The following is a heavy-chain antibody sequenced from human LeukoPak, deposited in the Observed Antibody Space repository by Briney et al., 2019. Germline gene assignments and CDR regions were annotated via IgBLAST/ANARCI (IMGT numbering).Heavy chain of an antibody. D-gene: IGHD1-26*01. V-gene: IGHV3-7*03. CDR2: INVDGTAE. CDR3: ARDPYRFAFDI. J-gene: IGHJ3*02. Sequence: GGSLRLSCAASGFTFSSYSMNWVRQAPGQGLEWVANINVDGTAEYYVDSVKGRFTISRDNAKNSLYLQMNSLRAEDTAVYYCARDPYRFAFDIWGQGTVVLVSS. CDR1: GFTFSSYS.